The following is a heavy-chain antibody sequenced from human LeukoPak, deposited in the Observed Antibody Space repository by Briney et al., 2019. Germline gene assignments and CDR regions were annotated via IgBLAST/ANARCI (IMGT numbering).Heavy chain of an antibody. CDR3: ARGNFDRGDY. Sequence: SETLSLTCTVSGGSISSGSYYWSWIRQPAGKGLEWIGRIYISGSTNYNPSLTSRVTISVDTSKNQFPLKLSSVTAADTAVYYCARGNFDRGDYWGQGTLVTVSS. CDR1: GGSISSGSYY. V-gene: IGHV4-61*02. J-gene: IGHJ4*02. D-gene: IGHD3-9*01. CDR2: IYISGST.